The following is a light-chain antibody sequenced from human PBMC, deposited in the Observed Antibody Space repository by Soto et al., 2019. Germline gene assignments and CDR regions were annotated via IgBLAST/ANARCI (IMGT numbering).Light chain of an antibody. CDR1: QSVSGW. V-gene: IGKV1-5*01. Sequence: DIQMNQSHSTLSATWGEKASXTCRASQSVSGWLAWYQQKPGKAPKVLIFDASSLESGVPSRFSGSGSATEFTLTISSLQPDDFAPYYCQQYNSYPWTFGQGTKVDIK. CDR2: DAS. CDR3: QQYNSYPWT. J-gene: IGKJ1*01.